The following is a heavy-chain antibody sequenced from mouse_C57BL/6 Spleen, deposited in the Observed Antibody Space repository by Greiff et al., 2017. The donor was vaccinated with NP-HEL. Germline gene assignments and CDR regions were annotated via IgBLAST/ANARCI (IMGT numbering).Heavy chain of an antibody. CDR2: IWGGGST. CDR1: GFSLTSYG. J-gene: IGHJ3*01. V-gene: IGHV2-9*01. D-gene: IGHD1-1*01. Sequence: VKLMESGPGLVAPSQSLSITCTVSGFSLTSYGVDWVRQPPGKGLEWLGVIWGGGSTNYNSALMSRLSISKDNSKSQVFLKMNSLQTDDTAMYYCAKRGYYGSSYEGAWFAYWGQGTLVTVSA. CDR3: AKRGYYGSSYEGAWFAY.